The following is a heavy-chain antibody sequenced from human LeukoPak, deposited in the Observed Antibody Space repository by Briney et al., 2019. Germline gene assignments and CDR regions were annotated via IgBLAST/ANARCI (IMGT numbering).Heavy chain of an antibody. CDR1: GFTFCSYW. D-gene: IGHD1-26*01. J-gene: IGHJ4*02. Sequence: GGSLRLFCAASGFTFCSYWMTWVRQALGKGLEWVGNIKRDGSASYYVDSVKGRFTISRDNANNSLYLQMNTLRAEDTAVYYCARDSGSRWGQGTLVTVSS. V-gene: IGHV3-7*05. CDR3: ARDSGSR. CDR2: IKRDGSAS.